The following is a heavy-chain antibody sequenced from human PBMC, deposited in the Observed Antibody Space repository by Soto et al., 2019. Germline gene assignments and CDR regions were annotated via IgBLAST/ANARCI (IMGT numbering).Heavy chain of an antibody. CDR2: TYYWSKWYN. CDR1: GDSVSSNSAA. Sequence: QVQLQQSGPGLVKPSQTLSLTCAISGDSVSSNSAAWNWIRQSPSRGLEWLGRTYYWSKWYNDYAVSVKSRITINPATSYNQFSLQLNCVTPEDTAIYYCARSPREYDSSSYRYLYYGMDVWGQGTTVTVAS. D-gene: IGHD3-22*01. J-gene: IGHJ6*02. V-gene: IGHV6-1*01. CDR3: ARSPREYDSSSYRYLYYGMDV.